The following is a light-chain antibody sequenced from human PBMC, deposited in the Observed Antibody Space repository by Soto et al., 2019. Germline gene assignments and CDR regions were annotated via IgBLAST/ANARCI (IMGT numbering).Light chain of an antibody. Sequence: DLVMTQTPLSLSVTPGQPASISCKSSQGLLHSDGKTYLYWFLQKPGQPPQLLMYGVSNRFSGVPDRFSGGGSGTDYTLKISRVEADDVGVYYCMQGIQLPNTFGQGTRLEIE. V-gene: IGKV2D-29*01. CDR1: QGLLHSDGKTY. CDR3: MQGIQLPNT. CDR2: GVS. J-gene: IGKJ5*01.